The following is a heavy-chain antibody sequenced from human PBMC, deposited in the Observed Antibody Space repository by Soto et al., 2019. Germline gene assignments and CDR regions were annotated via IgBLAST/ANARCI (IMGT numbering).Heavy chain of an antibody. CDR1: GFSFSSSG. J-gene: IGHJ4*02. D-gene: IGHD1-7*01. Sequence: QVQLVESGGGVVQPGRSLRLSCVASGFSFSSSGMHWVRQAPGKGLQWVAVIWHDGGNKYNADSVKGRFSISRDNSKNTIYLQMNSLRVEDTPVYYCARGNWKYGYFDYWGQGTLVTVSS. CDR2: IWHDGGNK. CDR3: ARGNWKYGYFDY. V-gene: IGHV3-33*01.